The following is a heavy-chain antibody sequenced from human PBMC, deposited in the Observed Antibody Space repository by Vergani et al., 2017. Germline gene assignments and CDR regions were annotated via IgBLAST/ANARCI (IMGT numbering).Heavy chain of an antibody. CDR2: IKSKTDGGTT. CDR1: GFTFSNAW. V-gene: IGHV3-15*01. J-gene: IGHJ4*02. Sequence: EVQLVESGGGLVKPGGSLRLSCAASGFTFSNAWMSWVRQAPGKGLEWVGRIKSKTDGGTTDYAAPVKGRFTISRDDSKNPLYLQMNSLKTEDTAVYYCTITMVRGYFDYWGQGTLVTVSS. D-gene: IGHD3-10*01. CDR3: TITMVRGYFDY.